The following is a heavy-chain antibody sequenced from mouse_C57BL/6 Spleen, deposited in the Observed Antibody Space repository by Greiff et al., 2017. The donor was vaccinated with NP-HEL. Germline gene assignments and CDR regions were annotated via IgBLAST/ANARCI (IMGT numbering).Heavy chain of an antibody. CDR2: IDPEDGDT. J-gene: IGHJ3*01. CDR1: GFNIKDYY. Sequence: EVQLQQSGAELVRPGASVKLSCTASGFNIKDYYMHWVKQRPEQGLEWIGRIDPEDGDTEYAPKFQGKATMTADTSSNTAYLQLSSLTSEDTAVYYCTERPRCYYAWFAYWGQGTLVTVSA. V-gene: IGHV14-1*01. D-gene: IGHD1-1*01. CDR3: TERPRCYYAWFAY.